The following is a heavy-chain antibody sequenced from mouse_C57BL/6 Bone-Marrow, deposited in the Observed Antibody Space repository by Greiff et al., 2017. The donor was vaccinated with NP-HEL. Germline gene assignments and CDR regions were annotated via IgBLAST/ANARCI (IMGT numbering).Heavy chain of an antibody. CDR1: GYTFTSYG. J-gene: IGHJ2*01. D-gene: IGHD1-1*01. V-gene: IGHV1-81*01. CDR3: ARGHYYGSSYGFDY. Sequence: QVQLKQSGAELARPGASVKLSCKASGYTFTSYGISWVKQRTGQGLEWIGEIYPRSGNTYYNEKFKGKATLTADKSSSTAYMELRSLTSEDSAVYFCARGHYYGSSYGFDYWGQGTTLTVSS. CDR2: IYPRSGNT.